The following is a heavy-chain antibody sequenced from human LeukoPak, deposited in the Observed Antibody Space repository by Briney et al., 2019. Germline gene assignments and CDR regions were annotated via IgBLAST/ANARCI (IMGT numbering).Heavy chain of an antibody. Sequence: SETLSLTCTVSGGSVSGYYWGWIRQSPGKGLEWIGNRYNSGTTSYNPSLKSRVTISVDTSKNQFSLKLSSVTAADTAVYYCARSYYDFWSGSGGYFDYWGQGTLVTVSS. J-gene: IGHJ4*02. CDR1: GGSVSGYY. V-gene: IGHV4-59*02. CDR3: ARSYYDFWSGSGGYFDY. D-gene: IGHD3-3*01. CDR2: RYNSGTT.